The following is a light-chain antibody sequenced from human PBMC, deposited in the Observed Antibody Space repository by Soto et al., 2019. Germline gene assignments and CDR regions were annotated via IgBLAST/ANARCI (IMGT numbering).Light chain of an antibody. CDR1: QSISSW. V-gene: IGKV1-6*01. CDR2: AAS. J-gene: IGKJ1*01. Sequence: IQMPQSPSTLAASVGDRITITCRASQSISSWLAWYQHKPGKAPKLPIYAASSLQSGVPSRFSGTGSGTDFTLTISSLQPEDFTTYYCLQDHNYPLTFGQGTKVDIK. CDR3: LQDHNYPLT.